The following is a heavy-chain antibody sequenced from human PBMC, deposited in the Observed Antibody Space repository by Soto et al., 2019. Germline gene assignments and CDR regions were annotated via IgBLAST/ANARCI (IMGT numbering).Heavy chain of an antibody. CDR2: ISYDGSKK. J-gene: IGHJ6*02. CDR3: ARDLRQDKQWLFSLRLYGMDV. D-gene: IGHD6-19*01. Sequence: QVQLVESGGGVVQPGRSLRLSCAASGFTFSSYAMHWVRQAPGKGLEWVAVISYDGSKKYYADSVKGRFTISRDNSKNPLYLQLNSLRAEDTAVYSCARDLRQDKQWLFSLRLYGMDVGGQGTTVTVSS. V-gene: IGHV3-30-3*01. CDR1: GFTFSSYA.